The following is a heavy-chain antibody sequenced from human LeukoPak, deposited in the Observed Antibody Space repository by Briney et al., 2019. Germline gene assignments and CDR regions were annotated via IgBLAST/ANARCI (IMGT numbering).Heavy chain of an antibody. CDR3: ARDGVAAAGYY. V-gene: IGHV1-18*01. J-gene: IGHJ4*02. CDR2: ISAYNGNT. D-gene: IGHD6-13*01. CDR1: GYTFTSYG. Sequence: ASVKVSCKASGYTFTSYGISWVRQAPGQGLEWMGWISAYNGNTNYAQKFQGRVTMTRDMSTSTVYMELSSLRSEDTAVYYCARDGVAAAGYYWGQGTLVTVSS.